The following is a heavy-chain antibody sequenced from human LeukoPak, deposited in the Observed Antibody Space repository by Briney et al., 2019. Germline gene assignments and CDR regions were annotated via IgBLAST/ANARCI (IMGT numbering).Heavy chain of an antibody. V-gene: IGHV3-7*01. CDR2: IEQDGSGK. Sequence: GGSLRLSCAASGFTFSSYWMSWVRQAPGKGLEWVANIEQDGSGKYYVDSVKGRFTISRDNAKNSLYLQMNSLRAEDTAVYYCARQPNYGDYVDFDYWGQGTLVTVSS. CDR3: ARQPNYGDYVDFDY. J-gene: IGHJ4*02. CDR1: GFTFSSYW. D-gene: IGHD4-17*01.